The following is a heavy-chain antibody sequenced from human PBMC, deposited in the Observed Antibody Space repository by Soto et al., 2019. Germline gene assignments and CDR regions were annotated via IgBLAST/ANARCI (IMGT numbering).Heavy chain of an antibody. V-gene: IGHV3-53*01. D-gene: IGHD1-26*01. CDR2: IYSGGST. CDR3: ARDLVPRGSYYGMDV. CDR1: GFTVSSNY. Sequence: PGGSLRLSCAASGFTVSSNYMSWVRQAPGKGLEWVSVIYSGGSTYYADSVKGRFTISRDNSKNTLYLQMNSLSAEDTAVYYCARDLVPRGSYYGMDVWGQGTTVTVSS. J-gene: IGHJ6*02.